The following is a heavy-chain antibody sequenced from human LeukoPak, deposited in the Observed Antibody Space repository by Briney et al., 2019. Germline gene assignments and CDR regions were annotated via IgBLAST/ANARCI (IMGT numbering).Heavy chain of an antibody. CDR1: GGTFSSYA. CDR3: ARDLDNSGSYSGAPPFDY. Sequence: SVKVSCKASGGTFSSYAISWVRQAPGQGLEWMGRVIPILGIANYAQKFQGRVTITADKSTSTAYMELSSLRSEDTAVYYCARDLDNSGSYSGAPPFDYWGQGTLVTVPS. V-gene: IGHV1-69*04. D-gene: IGHD1-26*01. CDR2: VIPILGIA. J-gene: IGHJ4*02.